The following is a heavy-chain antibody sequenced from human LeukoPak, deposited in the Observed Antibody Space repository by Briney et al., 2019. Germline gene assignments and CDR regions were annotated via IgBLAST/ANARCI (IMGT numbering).Heavy chain of an antibody. Sequence: GGSLRLSCAASGFTFDDYGMSWVRQAPGKGLEWVSGINWNGGSTGYADSVKGRFTISRDNAKNSLYLQMNSLRAEDTALYYCARGPLSPHYYGSGSYLNPFDYWGQGTLVTVSS. CDR3: ARGPLSPHYYGSGSYLNPFDY. CDR2: INWNGGST. J-gene: IGHJ4*02. CDR1: GFTFDDYG. D-gene: IGHD3-10*01. V-gene: IGHV3-20*04.